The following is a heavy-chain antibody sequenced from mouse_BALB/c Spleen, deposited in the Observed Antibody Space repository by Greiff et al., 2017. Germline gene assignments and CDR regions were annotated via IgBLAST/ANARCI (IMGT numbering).Heavy chain of an antibody. V-gene: IGHV5-6-5*01. CDR2: ISSGGST. CDR3: ANIYDGYPYAMDY. Sequence: EVKLVESGGGLVKPGGSLKLSCAASGFTFSSYAMSWVRQTPEKRLEWVASISSGGSTYYPDSVKGRFTISRDNARNILYLQMSSLRSEDTAMYYCANIYDGYPYAMDYWGQGTSVTVSS. D-gene: IGHD2-3*01. J-gene: IGHJ4*01. CDR1: GFTFSSYA.